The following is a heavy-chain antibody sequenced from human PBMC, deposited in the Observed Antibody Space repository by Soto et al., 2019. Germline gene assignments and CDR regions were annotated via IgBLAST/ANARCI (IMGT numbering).Heavy chain of an antibody. J-gene: IGHJ5*02. Sequence: QVQLVQSGAEVQKPGASVKVSCKASGYTFTSYDINWVRQATGQGLEWMGWMNPNSGNTGYAQKFQGRVTMNRNTSISTAYMELSSLRSEDTAVYYCARVLVKLLPFAETSGNWFDPWGQGTLVTVSS. CDR1: GYTFTSYD. V-gene: IGHV1-8*01. CDR3: ARVLVKLLPFAETSGNWFDP. D-gene: IGHD2-15*01. CDR2: MNPNSGNT.